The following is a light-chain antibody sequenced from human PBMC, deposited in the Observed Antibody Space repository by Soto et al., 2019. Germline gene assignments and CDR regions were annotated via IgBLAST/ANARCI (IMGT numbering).Light chain of an antibody. CDR2: EGS. CDR1: SSDVGSYNL. V-gene: IGLV2-23*01. CDR3: SSYAGSRGLV. J-gene: IGLJ2*01. Sequence: QSALTQPASVSGSPGQSITISCTGTSSDVGSYNLVSWYQQHPGKAPKLMIYEGSKRPSGVSNRFSGSKSGNTASLTISGLRAEDEADNYCSSYAGSRGLVFGGGTKLTVL.